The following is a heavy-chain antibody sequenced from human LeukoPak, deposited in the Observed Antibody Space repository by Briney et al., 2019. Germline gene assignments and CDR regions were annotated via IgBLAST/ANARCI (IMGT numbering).Heavy chain of an antibody. CDR2: INPSGGRT. CDR1: GYTLTAYK. V-gene: IGHV1-46*01. CDR3: AREWLSAFFNI. D-gene: IGHD5-12*01. J-gene: IGHJ3*02. Sequence: ASVKVSFKASGYTLTAYKMHWVRQAPGQGLEWMGIINPSGGRTNYAQKFQGRITLTSDTSTSTVYMEVNSLRSEDTAVYYCAREWLSAFFNIWGQGTMVTVSS.